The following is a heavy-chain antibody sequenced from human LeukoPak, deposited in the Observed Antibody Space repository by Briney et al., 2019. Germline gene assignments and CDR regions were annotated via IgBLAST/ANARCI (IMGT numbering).Heavy chain of an antibody. D-gene: IGHD3-10*01. CDR1: GFTFSSYA. V-gene: IGHV3-30-3*01. Sequence: GRSLRLSCAASGFTFSSYAMHWVRQAPGKGLEWVAVISYDGSNKYYADSVKGRFTISRDNAKNSLYLQMNSLRDEDTAVYYCTRILPHGSGIYEYWGQGTLVAVSS. CDR3: TRILPHGSGIYEY. J-gene: IGHJ4*02. CDR2: ISYDGSNK.